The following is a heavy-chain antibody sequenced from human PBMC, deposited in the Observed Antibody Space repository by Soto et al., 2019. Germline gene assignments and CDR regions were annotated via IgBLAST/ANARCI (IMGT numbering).Heavy chain of an antibody. CDR3: AKDAWTYYYDSSGYYFDY. D-gene: IGHD3-22*01. CDR2: ISGSGGST. V-gene: IGHV3-23*01. Sequence: LRLSCAASGFTFSSYAMSWVRQAPGKGLEWVSAISGSGGSTYYADSVKGRFTISRDNSKNTLYLQMNSLRAEDTAVYYCAKDAWTYYYDSSGYYFDYWGQGTLVTVSS. CDR1: GFTFSSYA. J-gene: IGHJ4*02.